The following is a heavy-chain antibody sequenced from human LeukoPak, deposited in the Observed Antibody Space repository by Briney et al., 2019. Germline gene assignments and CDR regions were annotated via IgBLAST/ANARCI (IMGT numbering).Heavy chain of an antibody. CDR3: AKDQADIVVVTXIADY. CDR2: ISGSGGST. J-gene: IGHJ4*02. V-gene: IGHV3-23*01. D-gene: IGHD2-21*02. Sequence: PGGSLRLSCAASGFTFSSYAMSWVRQAPGKGLEWVSAISGSGGSTYYADSVKGRFTISRDNSKNTLYLQMNSLRAEDTAVYYCAKDQADIVVVTXIADYWGQGTLVTVSS. CDR1: GFTFSSYA.